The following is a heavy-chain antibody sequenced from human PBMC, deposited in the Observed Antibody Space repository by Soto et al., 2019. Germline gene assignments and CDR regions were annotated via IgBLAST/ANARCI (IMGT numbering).Heavy chain of an antibody. CDR2: ICESGAT. Sequence: QVQLQESGPGLVKPSGTLSLTCAVSGGSISSSSWWTWVRQSPGTGLEWIGEICESGATNYNPSLKSRLTMPVHKSTNQSSPNLSSLTAADTAAYFCTTSHAGELNNWGQGTLVTVSS. D-gene: IGHD1-7*01. V-gene: IGHV4-4*02. J-gene: IGHJ4*02. CDR3: TTSHAGELNN. CDR1: GGSISSSSW.